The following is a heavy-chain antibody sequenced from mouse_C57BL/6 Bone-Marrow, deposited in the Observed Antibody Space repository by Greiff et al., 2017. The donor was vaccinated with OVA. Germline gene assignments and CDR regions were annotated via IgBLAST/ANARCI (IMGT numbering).Heavy chain of an antibody. CDR1: GFTFSSYA. CDR3: TPMTTVVDYAMDY. J-gene: IGHJ4*01. CDR2: ISSGGDYI. V-gene: IGHV5-9-1*02. Sequence: EVKVEESGDGLVKPGGSLKLSCAASGFTFSSYAMSWVRQTPEKRLEWVAYISSGGDYIYYADTVKGRFTISRDNARNTLYLQMSSLKSEDTAMYYCTPMTTVVDYAMDYWGQGTSVTVSS. D-gene: IGHD1-1*01.